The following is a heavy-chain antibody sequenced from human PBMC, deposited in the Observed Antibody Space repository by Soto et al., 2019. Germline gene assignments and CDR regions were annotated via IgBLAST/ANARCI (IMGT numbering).Heavy chain of an antibody. Sequence: QVQLQESGPGLVKPSETLSLTCAVSGGSISGYYWSWIRQPPGKRLEWIGYIYYSGYTNYNPSLKRRVAISVDRSKNQVSLELSSVTASDTAVYYCARDSVGSGYDWGQGTLVTVTS. V-gene: IGHV4-59*01. CDR1: GGSISGYY. CDR3: ARDSVGSGYD. J-gene: IGHJ4*02. CDR2: IYYSGYT. D-gene: IGHD5-12*01.